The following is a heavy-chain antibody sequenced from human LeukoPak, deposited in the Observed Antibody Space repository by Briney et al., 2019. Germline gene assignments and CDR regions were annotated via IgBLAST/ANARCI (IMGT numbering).Heavy chain of an antibody. J-gene: IGHJ5*02. V-gene: IGHV4-34*11. Sequence: PSETLSLTCAVYGGSFSGYYWSWIRQPPGKGLEWIGYIYYSGSTNYNPSLKSRVTISVDTSKNQFSLKLSSVTAADTALYYCARGVTNYNWFDPWGQGTLVTVSS. CDR3: ARGVTNYNWFDP. CDR1: GGSFSGYY. CDR2: IYYSGST. D-gene: IGHD1-7*01.